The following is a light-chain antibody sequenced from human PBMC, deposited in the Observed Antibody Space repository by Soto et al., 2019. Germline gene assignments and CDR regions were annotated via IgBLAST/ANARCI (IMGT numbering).Light chain of an antibody. CDR1: QSISNW. Sequence: IQMTQSPSTLPASVGDRVTITCRASQSISNWLAGYQQKPGTAPKLLIYHASTLESGVPSRFSGSGSGTEFTLTISSLQPDDFATYYCQQYNSYSFGQGTKLDIK. CDR2: HAS. V-gene: IGKV1-5*01. J-gene: IGKJ1*01. CDR3: QQYNSYS.